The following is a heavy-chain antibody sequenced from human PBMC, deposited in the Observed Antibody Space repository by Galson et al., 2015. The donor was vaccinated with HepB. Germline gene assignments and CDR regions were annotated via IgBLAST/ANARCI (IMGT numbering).Heavy chain of an antibody. CDR3: AKDGGLWDYYYSGIDV. Sequence: SLRLSCAASEFTFSSYGMHWVRQAPAKGLEWVAVISYDGRNEKYAESVKGRFTISRDNSRNTVHLQMNSLRAEDTAVYYCAKDGGLWDYYYSGIDVWGHGTTVTVSS. CDR1: EFTFSSYG. V-gene: IGHV3-30*18. J-gene: IGHJ6*02. D-gene: IGHD3-16*01. CDR2: ISYDGRNE.